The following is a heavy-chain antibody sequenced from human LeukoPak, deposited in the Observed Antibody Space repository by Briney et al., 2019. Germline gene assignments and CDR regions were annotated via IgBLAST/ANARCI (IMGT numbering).Heavy chain of an antibody. CDR2: INTNTGNP. CDR1: GYTFTSYV. D-gene: IGHD7-27*01. CDR3: ARPGVPLYYYYMDV. V-gene: IGHV7-4-1*02. Sequence: ASVKVSCKASGYTFTSYVMNWVRQAPGQGLEWMGWINTNTGNPTYAQGFTGRFVFSLGTSVSTAYLQISSLKTEDTAVYYCARPGVPLYYYYMDVWGKGTTVTVSS. J-gene: IGHJ6*03.